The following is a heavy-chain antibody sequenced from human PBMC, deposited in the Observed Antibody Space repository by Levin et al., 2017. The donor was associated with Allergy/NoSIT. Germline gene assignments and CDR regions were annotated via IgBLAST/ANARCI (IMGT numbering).Heavy chain of an antibody. V-gene: IGHV3-7*01. D-gene: IGHD3-10*01. CDR3: ARDTGWFGNGMDV. CDR2: IKQDGSEK. Sequence: GESLKISCAASGFTFSSYWMSWVRQAPGKGLEWVANIKQDGSEKYYVDSVKGRFTISRDNAMNSLYLQMNSLRAEDTAVYYCARDTGWFGNGMDVWGQGTTVTVSS. CDR1: GFTFSSYW. J-gene: IGHJ6*02.